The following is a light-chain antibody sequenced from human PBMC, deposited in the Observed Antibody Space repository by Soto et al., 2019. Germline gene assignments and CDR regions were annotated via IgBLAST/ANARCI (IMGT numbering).Light chain of an antibody. CDR1: GSISIY. V-gene: IGKV1-39*01. CDR3: QQSYSPPKT. J-gene: IGKJ1*01. CDR2: GSL. Sequence: DIQMNQFPSSLSASVGDRITITCGSRGSISIYLNEYQQKSGEAPKLLIFGSLNLQSGVPSRFSGGGSGTDFTLTIRSLQPEDFATYYCQQSYSPPKTSGQGTKVDIK.